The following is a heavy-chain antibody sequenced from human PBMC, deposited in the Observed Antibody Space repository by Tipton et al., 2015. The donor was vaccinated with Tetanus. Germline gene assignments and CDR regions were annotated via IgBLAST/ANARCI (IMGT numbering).Heavy chain of an antibody. Sequence: TLSLTCTVSGGSISSYYWSWIRQPPGKGLEWIGYIYYSGSTNYNPSLKSRVTISVDTSKNQFSLKLSSVTAADTAVYYCARVVVVPAASPDYGMDVWGQGTTVTVS. CDR1: GGSISSYY. D-gene: IGHD2-2*01. CDR2: IYYSGST. V-gene: IGHV4-59*01. J-gene: IGHJ6*02. CDR3: ARVVVVPAASPDYGMDV.